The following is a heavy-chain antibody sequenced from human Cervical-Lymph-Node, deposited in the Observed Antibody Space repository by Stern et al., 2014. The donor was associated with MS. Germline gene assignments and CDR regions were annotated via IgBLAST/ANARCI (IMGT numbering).Heavy chain of an antibody. Sequence: VQLVESGAEVKKPGASVKVSCKASGYTFTGYYMHWVRQAPGQGLEWMGRINRDSGGTDYAQKFQGRVTITRDTSISTAYMELSRLRSDDTAMYYCARSAARGPYFGDLLDAFDYWGQGTLVTVSS. CDR3: ARSAARGPYFGDLLDAFDY. J-gene: IGHJ4*02. D-gene: IGHD3-10*01. CDR2: INRDSGGT. CDR1: GYTFTGYY. V-gene: IGHV1-2*06.